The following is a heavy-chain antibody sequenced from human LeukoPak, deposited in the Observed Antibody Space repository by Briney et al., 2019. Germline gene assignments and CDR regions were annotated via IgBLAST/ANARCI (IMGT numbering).Heavy chain of an antibody. CDR1: GFTFSSYA. V-gene: IGHV3-23*01. J-gene: IGHJ4*02. CDR2: ISGSGGST. CDR3: ATNYGDYSDEGGDPYYFDY. Sequence: SGGSLRLSCAASGFTFSSYAMSWVRQAPGKGLEWVSAISGSGGSTYYADSVKGRFTISRDNSNNTLNLQMNSLRAEDTAVYYCATNYGDYSDEGGDPYYFDYWGQGTLVTVSS. D-gene: IGHD4-17*01.